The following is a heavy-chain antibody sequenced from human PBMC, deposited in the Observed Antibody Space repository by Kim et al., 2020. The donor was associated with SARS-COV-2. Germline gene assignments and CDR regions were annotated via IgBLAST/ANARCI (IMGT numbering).Heavy chain of an antibody. V-gene: IGHV3-21*01. D-gene: IGHD3-22*01. J-gene: IGHJ4*02. Sequence: YADSVKGRFTISRDNAKNSLYLQMNSLRAEDTAVYYCARGTYYYDSRAGRWGQGTLVTVSS. CDR3: ARGTYYYDSRAGR.